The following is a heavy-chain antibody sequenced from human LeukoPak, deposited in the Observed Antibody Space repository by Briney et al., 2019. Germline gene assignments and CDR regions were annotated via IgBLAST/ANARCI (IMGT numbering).Heavy chain of an antibody. CDR2: INPSGGST. J-gene: IGHJ4*02. CDR1: GYTFTSYY. Sequence: ASVKVSCKASGYTFTSYYMHWVRQAPGQGLEWMGIINPSGGSTSYAQKFQGRVNMTRDTSTSTVYMELSSLRSEDTAVYYCARGSSPRAYCGGDCYFPDFDYWGQGTLVTVSS. CDR3: ARGSSPRAYCGGDCYFPDFDY. V-gene: IGHV1-46*01. D-gene: IGHD2-21*02.